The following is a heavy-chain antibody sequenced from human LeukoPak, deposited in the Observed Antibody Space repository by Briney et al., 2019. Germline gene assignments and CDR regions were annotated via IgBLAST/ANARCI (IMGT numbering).Heavy chain of an antibody. J-gene: IGHJ4*02. CDR2: IIPIFGTA. Sequence: ASVKVSCKASGGTFSSYAISWVRQAPGQGPEWMGGIIPIFGTANYAQKFQGRVTITADESTSTAYMELSSLRSEDTAVYYCARGNYDSSGYHFDYWGQGSLVTVSS. V-gene: IGHV1-69*13. CDR1: GGTFSSYA. D-gene: IGHD3-22*01. CDR3: ARGNYDSSGYHFDY.